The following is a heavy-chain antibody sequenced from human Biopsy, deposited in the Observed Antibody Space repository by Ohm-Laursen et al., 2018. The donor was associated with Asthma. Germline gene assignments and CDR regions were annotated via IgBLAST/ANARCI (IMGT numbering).Heavy chain of an antibody. D-gene: IGHD2-21*02. V-gene: IGHV3-30*04. J-gene: IGHJ6*02. CDR2: ISYDGRNT. CDR1: GFTFDNYT. Sequence: SSLSLSCLASGFTFDNYTMHWVRQAPGKGMEWVTIISYDGRNTYYADSVEGRFTISRDNSKNTLFLQMSSLRPEDTAVYYCARGGLHYYEYYGMDVWGQGTTVTVSS. CDR3: ARGGLHYYEYYGMDV.